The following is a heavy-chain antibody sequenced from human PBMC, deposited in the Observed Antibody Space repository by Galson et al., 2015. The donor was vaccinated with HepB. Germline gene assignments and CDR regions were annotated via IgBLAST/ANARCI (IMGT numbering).Heavy chain of an antibody. J-gene: IGHJ4*02. CDR1: GFTFSSYA. D-gene: IGHD1-1*01. CDR3: ANPFNRYSAALDY. V-gene: IGHV3-23*01. CDR2: ISGSGGST. Sequence: SLRLSCAASGFTFSSYAMSWVRQAPGKGLEWVSAISGSGGSTYYADSVKGRFTISRDNSKNTLYLQMNSLRAEDTAVYYCANPFNRYSAALDYWGQGTLVTVSS.